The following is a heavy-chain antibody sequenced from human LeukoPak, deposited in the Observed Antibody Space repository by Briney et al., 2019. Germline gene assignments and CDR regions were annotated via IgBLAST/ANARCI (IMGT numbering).Heavy chain of an antibody. CDR3: ASKEGTMVRGVFYYYMDV. J-gene: IGHJ6*03. CDR2: IYYSGST. CDR1: GGSFSGYY. D-gene: IGHD3-10*01. V-gene: IGHV4-39*01. Sequence: SETLSLTCAVYGGSFSGYYWGWIRQPPGKGLEWIGSIYYSGSTYYNPSLKSRVTISVDTSKNQFSLKLSSVTAADTAVYYCASKEGTMVRGVFYYYMDVWGKGTTVTISS.